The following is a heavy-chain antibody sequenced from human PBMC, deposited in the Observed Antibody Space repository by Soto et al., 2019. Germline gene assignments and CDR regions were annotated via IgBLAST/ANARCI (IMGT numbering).Heavy chain of an antibody. D-gene: IGHD2-2*01. Sequence: QVQLVQSGAEVKKPGSSVKVSCKASGGTFSSYAISWVRQAPGQGLKWMGGIIPIFGTANYAQKFQGRVTITADESTSTAYMELSSLRSEDTAVYYCARDGNPVVVPAANLPSMDVWGQGTTVTVSS. CDR3: ARDGNPVVVPAANLPSMDV. J-gene: IGHJ6*02. CDR2: IIPIFGTA. V-gene: IGHV1-69*01. CDR1: GGTFSSYA.